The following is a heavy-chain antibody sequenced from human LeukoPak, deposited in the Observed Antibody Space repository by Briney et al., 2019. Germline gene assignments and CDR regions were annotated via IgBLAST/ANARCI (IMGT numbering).Heavy chain of an antibody. CDR1: GFTFSSYA. J-gene: IGHJ4*02. Sequence: PGGSLRLSCAASGFTFSSYAMSWVRQAPGKGLEWGSAISGSGGSTYYADSVKGRFTISRDNSKNTLYLQMNSLRAEDTAVYCCAKVTARGVIAYYFDYWGQGSLVTVSS. D-gene: IGHD3-10*01. CDR2: ISGSGGST. CDR3: AKVTARGVIAYYFDY. V-gene: IGHV3-23*01.